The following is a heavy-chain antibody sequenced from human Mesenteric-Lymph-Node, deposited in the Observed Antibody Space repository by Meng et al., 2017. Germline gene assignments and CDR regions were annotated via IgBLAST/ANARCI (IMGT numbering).Heavy chain of an antibody. V-gene: IGHV3-21*01. Sequence: GGSLRLSCVASGFTVSSNYMSWVRQAPGKGLEWVSSISSSSSYIYYADSVKGRFTISRDNAKNSLYLQMNSLRAEDTAVYYCARGGGSGNPLYWGQGTLVTVSS. CDR2: ISSSSSYI. CDR3: ARGGGSGNPLY. CDR1: GFTVSSNY. D-gene: IGHD3-10*01. J-gene: IGHJ4*02.